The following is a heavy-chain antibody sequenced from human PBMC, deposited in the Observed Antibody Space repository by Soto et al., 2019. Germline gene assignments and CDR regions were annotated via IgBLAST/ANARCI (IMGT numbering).Heavy chain of an antibody. J-gene: IGHJ5*02. D-gene: IGHD3-22*01. V-gene: IGHV1-69*13. CDR1: GGTFSSYA. Sequence: ASVKVSCKASGGTFSSYAISWVRQAPGQGLEWMGGIIPIFGTANYAQKFQGRVTITADESTSTAYMELSSLRSEDTAVYYCAPVGYYDSSLLPFDPWGQGTLVTVPQ. CDR2: IIPIFGTA. CDR3: APVGYYDSSLLPFDP.